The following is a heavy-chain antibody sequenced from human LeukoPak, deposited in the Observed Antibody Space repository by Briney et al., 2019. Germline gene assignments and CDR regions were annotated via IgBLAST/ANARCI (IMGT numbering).Heavy chain of an antibody. CDR1: GGXIRSFY. Sequence: SETLSLTCTVSGGXIRSFYWSWIRQPPGKGLEWIGYIYYSGSTNYNPSLKSRVTISVDTSKNQFSLKLSSVTAADTAIYYCARYYGSGSYDYWGQGTLVTVSS. CDR3: ARYYGSGSYDY. V-gene: IGHV4-59*01. J-gene: IGHJ4*02. CDR2: IYYSGST. D-gene: IGHD3-10*01.